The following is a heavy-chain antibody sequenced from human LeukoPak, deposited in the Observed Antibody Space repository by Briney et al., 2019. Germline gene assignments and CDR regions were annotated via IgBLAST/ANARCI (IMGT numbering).Heavy chain of an antibody. Sequence: ASVKVSCKASGYTFTSYGISWVRQAPGQGLEWMGWISAYNGHTNFAQKLQGRVTMTTDTFTSTAYMELRSLRSDDTAVYYCVRRDVYNRLNDYWGQGTLVTVSS. CDR2: ISAYNGHT. CDR3: VRRDVYNRLNDY. D-gene: IGHD5-24*01. V-gene: IGHV1-18*01. J-gene: IGHJ4*02. CDR1: GYTFTSYG.